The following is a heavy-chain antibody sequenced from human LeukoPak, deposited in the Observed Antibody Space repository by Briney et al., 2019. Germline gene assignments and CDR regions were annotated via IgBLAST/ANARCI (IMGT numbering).Heavy chain of an antibody. J-gene: IGHJ1*01. Sequence: PSETLSLTCTVSGGSISSYYWSWIRQPPGKGLEWIGSGSTYYNPSLKSRVTISVDTSKNQFSLKLSSVTAADTAVYFCASPRGDDSGGYYNWYFHHWGQGILVTVSS. V-gene: IGHV4-4*09. D-gene: IGHD3-22*01. CDR3: ASPRGDDSGGYYNWYFHH. CDR2: GST. CDR1: GGSISSYY.